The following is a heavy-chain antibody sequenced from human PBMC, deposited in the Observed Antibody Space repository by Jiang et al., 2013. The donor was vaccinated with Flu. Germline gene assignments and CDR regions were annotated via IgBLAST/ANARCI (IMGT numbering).Heavy chain of an antibody. Sequence: GPGLVKPSETLSLTCTVSGGSISSYYWSWIRQPPGKGLEWIGYIYYSGSTNYNPSLRSRVTISVDTSKNQFSLKLSSVTAADTAVYYCARDPDYYDSSGYYYLQHWGQGTLVTVSS. J-gene: IGHJ1*01. CDR3: ARDPDYYDSSGYYYLQH. D-gene: IGHD3-22*01. V-gene: IGHV4-59*01. CDR1: GGSISSYY. CDR2: IYYSGST.